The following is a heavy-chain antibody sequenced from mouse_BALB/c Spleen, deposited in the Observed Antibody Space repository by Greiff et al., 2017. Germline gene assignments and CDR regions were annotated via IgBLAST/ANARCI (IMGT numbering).Heavy chain of an antibody. D-gene: IGHD4-1*01. V-gene: IGHV5-12-1*01. CDR1: GFAFSSYD. CDR2: ISSGGGST. CDR3: ARHPANWPWFAY. Sequence: EVKVVESGGGLVKPGGSLKLSCAASGFAFSSYDMSWVRQTPEKRLEWVAYISSGGGSTYYPDTVKGRFTISRDNAKNTLYLQMSSLKSEDTAMYYCARHPANWPWFAYWGQGTLVTVSA. J-gene: IGHJ3*01.